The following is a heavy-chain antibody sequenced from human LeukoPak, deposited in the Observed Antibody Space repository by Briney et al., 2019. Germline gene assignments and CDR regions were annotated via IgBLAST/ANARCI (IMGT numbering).Heavy chain of an antibody. J-gene: IGHJ4*02. Sequence: PGGSLRLSCAASGFTFSSYWMSWVRQAPGKGLEWVANIKQDGSEKYYVDSVKGRFTISRDNAKNSLYLQMNSLRAEDTAVYYCARGGIAVAGTGIDYWGQGTLVTVSS. D-gene: IGHD6-19*01. V-gene: IGHV3-7*01. CDR2: IKQDGSEK. CDR3: ARGGIAVAGTGIDY. CDR1: GFTFSSYW.